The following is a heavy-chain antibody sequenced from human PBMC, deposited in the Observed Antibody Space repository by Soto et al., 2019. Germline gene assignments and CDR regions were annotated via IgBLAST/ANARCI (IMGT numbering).Heavy chain of an antibody. CDR1: GGSFIGYY. Sequence: SETLSLTCAVYGGSFIGYYCICIRHPPFKWLEWIVEINHSGSTNYNPSLKSRVTISVDTSKNQFSLKLSSVTAADTAVYYCARGGGRWSGYSYYYYYGMDVWGQGTTVTVSS. V-gene: IGHV4-34*01. CDR2: INHSGST. J-gene: IGHJ6*02. D-gene: IGHD5-12*01. CDR3: ARGGGRWSGYSYYYYYGMDV.